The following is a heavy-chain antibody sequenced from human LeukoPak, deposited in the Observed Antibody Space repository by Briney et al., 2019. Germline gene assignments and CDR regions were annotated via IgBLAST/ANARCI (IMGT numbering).Heavy chain of an antibody. V-gene: IGHV1-18*01. Sequence: ASVKVSCKASGYTFSHYGITWVRQAPGQGLEWMGWISVYNGDTKYAQKFQGRVTMTTDSSTTTAYMELTSLRPDDTAVYYCARHDYSRYQRWFDPWGQGTLVAVSS. J-gene: IGHJ5*02. D-gene: IGHD4-11*01. CDR3: ARHDYSRYQRWFDP. CDR1: GYTFSHYG. CDR2: ISVYNGDT.